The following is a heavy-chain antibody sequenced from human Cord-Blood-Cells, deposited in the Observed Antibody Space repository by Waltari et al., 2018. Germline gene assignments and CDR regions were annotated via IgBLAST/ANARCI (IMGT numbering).Heavy chain of an antibody. D-gene: IGHD3-16*02. V-gene: IGHV4-34*01. CDR3: ARRWGELSLYLYYYGMDV. Sequence: QVQLQQWGAGLLKPSETLSLTCAVYGGSFSGYYWSWIRQPPGKGLEWIGENNHSGSTNYNPSLKSRVTISVDTSKNQFSLKLSSVTAADTAVYYCARRWGELSLYLYYYGMDVWGQGTTVTVSS. J-gene: IGHJ6*02. CDR2: NNHSGST. CDR1: GGSFSGYY.